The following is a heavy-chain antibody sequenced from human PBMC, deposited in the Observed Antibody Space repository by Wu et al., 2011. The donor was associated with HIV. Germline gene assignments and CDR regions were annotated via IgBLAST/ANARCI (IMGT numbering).Heavy chain of an antibody. V-gene: IGHV1-69-2*01. CDR3: AIAPYDYIWGSQPKDY. J-gene: IGHJ4*02. D-gene: IGHD3-16*01. Sequence: EVQLVQSGAEVRKPGATVRISCKVSGYTFIDYYLHWVQEAPGKGLEWVGLIDPEDGETKYAEKFRGRVTITADTSTDTIFMELTSLISHDTAVYYCAIAPYDYIWGSQPKDYWGQGTLVIVSS. CDR1: GYTFIDYY. CDR2: IDPEDGET.